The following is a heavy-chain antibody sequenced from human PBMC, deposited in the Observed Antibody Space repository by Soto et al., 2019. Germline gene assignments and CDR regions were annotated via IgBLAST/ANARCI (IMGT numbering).Heavy chain of an antibody. CDR3: TRRPFYYFGMDV. CDR2: IRTDANTYAT. CDR1: GFSFSGSA. D-gene: IGHD6-25*01. Sequence: LLVESGGALVQPGESLKLSCAASGFSFSGSAIQWVRQAPGKGLEWVGRIRTDANTYATAYAASVTGRFTISRDDSRNTAYLQMNSLKTEDTAVYCCTRRPFYYFGMDVWGQGTTVIVSS. J-gene: IGHJ6*02. V-gene: IGHV3-73*02.